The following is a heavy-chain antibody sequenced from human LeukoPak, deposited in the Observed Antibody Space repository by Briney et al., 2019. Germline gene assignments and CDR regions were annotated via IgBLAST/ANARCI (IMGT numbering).Heavy chain of an antibody. CDR3: ASRPGRYSGSYYYYYGMDV. Sequence: GGSLRLSCAASGFTVSNNYMSWVRQAPGKGLEWVSVIYSGGSTYYADSVKGRFTISRDNSKNTLYLQMNSLRAEDTAVYYCASRPGRYSGSYYYYYGMDVWGQGTTVTVSS. J-gene: IGHJ6*02. V-gene: IGHV3-66*01. CDR2: IYSGGST. CDR1: GFTVSNNY. D-gene: IGHD1-26*01.